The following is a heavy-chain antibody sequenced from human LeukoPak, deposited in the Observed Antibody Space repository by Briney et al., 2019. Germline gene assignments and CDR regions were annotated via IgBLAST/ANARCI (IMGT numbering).Heavy chain of an antibody. V-gene: IGHV1-69*13. CDR2: IIPIFGTA. CDR3: ASLEVVVAAAISYYYYYMDV. J-gene: IGHJ6*03. CDR1: GGTSSSYA. Sequence: SVKVSCKASGGTSSSYAISWVRQAPGQGLEWMGGIIPIFGTANYAQKFQGRVTITADESTSTAHMELSSLRSEDTAVYYCASLEVVVAAAISYYYYYMDVWGKGTTVTVSS. D-gene: IGHD2-2*02.